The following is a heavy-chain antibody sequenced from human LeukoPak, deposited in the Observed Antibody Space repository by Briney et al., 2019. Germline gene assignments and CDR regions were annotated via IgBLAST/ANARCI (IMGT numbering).Heavy chain of an antibody. V-gene: IGHV1-2*02. CDR2: INPNSGGT. CDR3: ARVLEPTGTVDY. D-gene: IGHD1-1*01. Sequence: ASVKVPCKASGYTFTGYYMHWVRQAPGQGLEWMGWINPNSGGTNYAQKFQGRVTMTRDTSISTAYMELSRLRSDDTAVYYCARVLEPTGTVDYWGQGTLVTVSS. CDR1: GYTFTGYY. J-gene: IGHJ4*02.